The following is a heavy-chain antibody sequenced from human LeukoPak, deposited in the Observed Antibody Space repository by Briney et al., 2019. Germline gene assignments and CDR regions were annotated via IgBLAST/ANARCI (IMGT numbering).Heavy chain of an antibody. J-gene: IGHJ3*02. Sequence: GRSLRFSCAASGFTFDDSAMHWVRQGPGKGLEWLSAISRDSGSIGYADSVKARFTIPRANAKNSLYLQLDSLRPEAMPLHYCAKDVFVATEVTGAGDIWGKGNMVTVSS. CDR2: ISRDSGSI. CDR1: GFTFDDSA. D-gene: IGHD2-8*02. CDR3: AKDVFVATEVTGAGDI. V-gene: IGHV3-9*03.